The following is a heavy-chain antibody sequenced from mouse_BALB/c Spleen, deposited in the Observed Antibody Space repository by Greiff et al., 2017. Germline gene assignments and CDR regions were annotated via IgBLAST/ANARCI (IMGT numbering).Heavy chain of an antibody. CDR1: GFSLSTSGMG. CDR3: ARIYYDYDGFAY. D-gene: IGHD2-4*01. CDR2: IYWDDDK. Sequence: QVTLKESGPGILQPSQTLSLTCSFSGFSLSTSGMGVSWIRQPSGKGLEWLAHIYWDDDKRYNPSLKSRLTISKDTSSNQVFLKITSVDTADTATYYCARIYYDYDGFAYWGQGTLVTVSA. V-gene: IGHV8-12*01. J-gene: IGHJ3*01.